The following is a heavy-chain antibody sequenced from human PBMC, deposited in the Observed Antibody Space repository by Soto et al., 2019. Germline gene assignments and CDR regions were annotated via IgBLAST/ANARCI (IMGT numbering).Heavy chain of an antibody. CDR3: ARDRRNSGVPAAKYYYYYGMDV. CDR2: INPSGGST. CDR1: GYTFTSYY. J-gene: IGHJ6*02. V-gene: IGHV1-46*01. D-gene: IGHD2-2*01. Sequence: GASVKVSCKASGYTFTSYYMHWVRQAPGQGLEWMGIINPSGGSTSYAQKFQGRVTMTRDTSTSTVYMELSSLRSEDTAVYYCARDRRNSGVPAAKYYYYYGMDVWGQGTTVTVS.